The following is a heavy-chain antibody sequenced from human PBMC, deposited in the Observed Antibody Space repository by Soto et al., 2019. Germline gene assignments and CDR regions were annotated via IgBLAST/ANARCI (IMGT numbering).Heavy chain of an antibody. Sequence: GASVKVSCKASGYTFTSYYMHWVRQAPGQRLEWMGIINPGSGNTKYAQKFQGRVTITRDTSASTAYMELSSLRSEDTAVYYCARDEGYSDSTGYYDYWGQGTLVTVSS. J-gene: IGHJ4*02. D-gene: IGHD3-22*01. CDR2: INPGSGNT. CDR3: ARDEGYSDSTGYYDY. V-gene: IGHV1-46*01. CDR1: GYTFTSYY.